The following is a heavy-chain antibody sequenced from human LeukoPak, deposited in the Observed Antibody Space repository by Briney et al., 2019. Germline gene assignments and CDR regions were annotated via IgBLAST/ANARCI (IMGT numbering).Heavy chain of an antibody. J-gene: IGHJ4*02. CDR2: ISGSGGST. CDR1: GFTLSSYA. CDR3: AKGVRFLEWLLFDY. Sequence: GGSLRLSCAASGFTLSSYAMSWVRQAPGKGLEWVSAISGSGGSTYYADSVKGRFTISRDNSKNTLYLQMNSLRAEDTAVYYCAKGVRFLEWLLFDYWGQGTLVTVSS. D-gene: IGHD3-3*01. V-gene: IGHV3-23*01.